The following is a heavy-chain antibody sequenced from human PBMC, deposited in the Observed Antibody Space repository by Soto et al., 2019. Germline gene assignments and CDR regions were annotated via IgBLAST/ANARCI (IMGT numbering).Heavy chain of an antibody. CDR3: ARAGIAAAGTIGWFDP. CDR2: IYYSGST. V-gene: IGHV4-59*01. Sequence: SETLSLTCTVSGGSISSYYWSWIRQPPGKGLEWIGYIYYSGSTNYNPSLKSRVTISVDTSKNQFSLKLSSVTAADTAVYYCARAGIAAAGTIGWFDPWGQGTLVTVS. D-gene: IGHD6-13*01. J-gene: IGHJ5*02. CDR1: GGSISSYY.